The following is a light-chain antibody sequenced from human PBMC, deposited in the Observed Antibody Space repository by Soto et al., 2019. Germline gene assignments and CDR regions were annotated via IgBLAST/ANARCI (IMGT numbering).Light chain of an antibody. Sequence: QSVLTQPPSASGSPGQSVTISCTGTSSDVGDYNYVSWYQHHPGKDPKLMIYEVSERPSGVPDRFSGSKSGNTASLTVSGLLAEDEADYYCSSYAGSNNFVVFGGGTKLTVL. CDR1: SSDVGDYNY. CDR3: SSYAGSNNFVV. CDR2: EVS. V-gene: IGLV2-8*01. J-gene: IGLJ2*01.